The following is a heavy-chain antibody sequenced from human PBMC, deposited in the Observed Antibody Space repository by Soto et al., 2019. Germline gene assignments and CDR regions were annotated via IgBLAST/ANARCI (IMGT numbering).Heavy chain of an antibody. CDR3: AKWGGGGSDY. J-gene: IGHJ4*02. V-gene: IGHV3-7*01. CDR1: GFTVTNYY. D-gene: IGHD1-26*01. CDR2: INEDGSER. Sequence: GGSLRLSCAASGFTVTNYYMSWVRQAQGKGLEWVANINEDGSERYYVDSVKGRFTVSRDNAKNSLYLQMNSLRAEDTAIYYCAKWGGGGSDYWGQGSLVTVSS.